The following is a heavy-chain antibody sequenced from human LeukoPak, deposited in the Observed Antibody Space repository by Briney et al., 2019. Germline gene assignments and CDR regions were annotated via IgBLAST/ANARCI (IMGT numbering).Heavy chain of an antibody. V-gene: IGHV1-18*01. J-gene: IGHJ4*02. CDR1: GYTFTSYG. Sequence: ASVKVSCKASGYTFTSYGIRWVRQAPGQGLEWMGWISAYNGNTDYAQKLQGRVTWTTDTSTSTAYMELRSLRSDDTALYYCARDHGVEVAGTWGYWGQGTLVTVSS. CDR3: ARDHGVEVAGTWGY. D-gene: IGHD6-19*01. CDR2: ISAYNGNT.